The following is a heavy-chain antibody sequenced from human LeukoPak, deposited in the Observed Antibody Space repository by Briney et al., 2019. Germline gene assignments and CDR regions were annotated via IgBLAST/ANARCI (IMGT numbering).Heavy chain of an antibody. D-gene: IGHD6-19*01. CDR2: INQGGSET. CDR1: EFSFSDFW. V-gene: IGHV3-7*01. CDR3: ARVRGQWLVRGGFDY. Sequence: GGSLRLSCAASEFSFSDFWMGWVRQAPGKGLEWVANINQGGSETYYVDSVKGRFTISRDNAKKSLFLQMNSLRAEDTAVYYCARVRGQWLVRGGFDYWGQGTLVTVSS. J-gene: IGHJ4*02.